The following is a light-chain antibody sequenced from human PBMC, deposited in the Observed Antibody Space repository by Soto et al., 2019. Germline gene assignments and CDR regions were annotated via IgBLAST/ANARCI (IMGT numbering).Light chain of an antibody. V-gene: IGKV3-15*01. J-gene: IGKJ5*01. Sequence: EIVLTQSQDTLCLSPWERATLSCIASQSISSNLAWYQQKPGQAPRLLIYGASTRATGVPARFSGSRSGTEFTLTISSLQSEDLAVYYCQQYNDWPPVTFGQGTRLEI. CDR1: QSISSN. CDR2: GAS. CDR3: QQYNDWPPVT.